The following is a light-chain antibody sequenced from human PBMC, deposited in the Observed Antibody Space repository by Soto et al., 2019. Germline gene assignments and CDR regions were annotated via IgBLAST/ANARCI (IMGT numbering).Light chain of an antibody. Sequence: QAALTQDPSLTLSPGATVNLTCDSSTGAFSNGHSPQWLDQKPGQAPRTLIYDTTNRHSWTPARFSGSLLGGKAALTLSGAQPEDEAEYYCLLSYNGPYVFGTGTKVTVL. CDR1: TGAFSNGHS. V-gene: IGLV7-46*01. J-gene: IGLJ1*01. CDR3: LLSYNGPYV. CDR2: DTT.